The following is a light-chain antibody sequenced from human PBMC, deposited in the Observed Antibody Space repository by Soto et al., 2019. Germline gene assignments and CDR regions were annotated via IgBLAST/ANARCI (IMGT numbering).Light chain of an antibody. J-gene: IGLJ3*02. Sequence: QSALTQPASVSGSPGQSITISCTGTSSDVGGYNFVSWYQQRPGKAPKLMIYEVSNRPSGVSNRFSGSKSGNTASLTISGLQVEGEADYYCSSCRGITALVFGGGTKLTVL. CDR3: SSCRGITALV. V-gene: IGLV2-14*03. CDR2: EVS. CDR1: SSDVGGYNF.